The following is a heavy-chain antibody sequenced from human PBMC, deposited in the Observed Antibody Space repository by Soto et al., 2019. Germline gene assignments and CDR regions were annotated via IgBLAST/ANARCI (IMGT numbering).Heavy chain of an antibody. J-gene: IGHJ5*02. CDR3: AKDIVTYYGSSGSYYDR. V-gene: IGHV3-23*01. Sequence: GGSLRLSCAASGFTFSSYAMAWVRQAPGKGLEWVAGISGNGASAHYADSVQGRFTISRDNSKNTLYLQMNSLKAGDTALYYCAKDIVTYYGSSGSYYDRWGQGTLVTVSS. CDR1: GFTFSSYA. CDR2: ISGNGASA. D-gene: IGHD3-10*01.